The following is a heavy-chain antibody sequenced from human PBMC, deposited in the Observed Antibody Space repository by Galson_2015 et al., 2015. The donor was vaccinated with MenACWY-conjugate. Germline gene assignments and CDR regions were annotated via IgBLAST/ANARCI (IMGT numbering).Heavy chain of an antibody. CDR1: GFTFSSYW. CDR3: AREIVGATTFDY. D-gene: IGHD1-26*01. V-gene: IGHV3-7*03. J-gene: IGHJ4*02. Sequence: SLRLSCAASGFTFSSYWMSWVRQAPGKGLEWMANIKEDGSEKYYADSVKGRFTISRDNAKNSLYLQMNSLRAEDTAVYYCAREIVGATTFDYWGQGTLVTVSS. CDR2: IKEDGSEK.